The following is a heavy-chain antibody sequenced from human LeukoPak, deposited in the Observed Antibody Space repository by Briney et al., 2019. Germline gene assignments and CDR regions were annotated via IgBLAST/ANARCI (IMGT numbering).Heavy chain of an antibody. CDR2: ITVNNGYT. V-gene: IGHV1-18*01. J-gene: IGHJ4*02. D-gene: IGHD2-2*01. CDR3: AKVHCISTNCNHIWTYFDY. CDR1: GYTFTSHG. Sequence: GASVKVSCKAAGYTFTSHGFIWLRQAPGQGLEWMGWITVNNGYTKYAQELQGRVTMTTGTSTSTAYMELRSLRSDDTAVYYCAKVHCISTNCNHIWTYFDYWGQGTLVTVSS.